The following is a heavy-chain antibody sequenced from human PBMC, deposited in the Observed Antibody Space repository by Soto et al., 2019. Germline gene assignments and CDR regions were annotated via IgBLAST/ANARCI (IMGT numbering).Heavy chain of an antibody. J-gene: IGHJ3*02. CDR2: INHSGST. CDR1: GGTFRGYY. V-gene: IGHV4-34*08. Sequence: SQTLCLTSAVYGGTFRGYYWSWIRQPPGKGLEWIGEINHSGSTNYNPSLKRRVTISVDTSKNQFSLKLSSVTAADTAVYYCANTDLGGGSSGYHPREAFDIWGQGTMVTVSS. D-gene: IGHD3-22*01. CDR3: ANTDLGGGSSGYHPREAFDI.